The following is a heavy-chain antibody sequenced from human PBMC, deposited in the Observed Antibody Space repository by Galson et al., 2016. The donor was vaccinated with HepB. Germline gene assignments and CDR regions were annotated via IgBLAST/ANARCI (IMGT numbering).Heavy chain of an antibody. J-gene: IGHJ6*02. V-gene: IGHV3-33*01. CDR1: GFTFSSYG. CDR3: VREKQFGSGPFGMDV. D-gene: IGHD3-10*01. CDR2: IWYDGSNE. Sequence: SLRLSCAASGFTFSSYGMHWVRQAPGKGLEWVAVIWYDGSNEYYADSVKGRFTISRDNSKNTLYLQMNSLRAADTAVYYCVREKQFGSGPFGMDVWGQGTTVTVSS.